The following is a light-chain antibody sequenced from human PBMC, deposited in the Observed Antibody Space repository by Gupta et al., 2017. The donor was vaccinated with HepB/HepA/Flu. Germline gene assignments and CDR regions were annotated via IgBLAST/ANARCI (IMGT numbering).Light chain of an antibody. CDR2: GAS. Sequence: DIHLTQSPSSLSASVGDSVTITCRASQSISNCLNWYQQKSGKAPKLLIYGASNLQSGVPSRFSGSGSGTDFTLTISSLQPEDFGTYYCQQSDSTETFGRGTKVDIK. CDR3: QQSDSTET. CDR1: QSISNC. V-gene: IGKV1-39*01. J-gene: IGKJ3*01.